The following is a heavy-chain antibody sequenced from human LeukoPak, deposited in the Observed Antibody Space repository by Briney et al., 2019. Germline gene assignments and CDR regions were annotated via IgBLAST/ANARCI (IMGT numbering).Heavy chain of an antibody. V-gene: IGHV1-2*02. J-gene: IGHJ3*02. D-gene: IGHD1-26*01. CDR1: GYTLTGYY. CDR2: IKPNSGGT. Sequence: ASVKVSCKASGYTLTGYYMHWVRQAPGQGLEWMGWIKPNSGGTKYAQKFKGRVTMTRDTSISTVYMELRSLRSDDTAVYYCARGRDKWELLLYPRMMGFDIWGQGTMVTVSS. CDR3: ARGRDKWELLLYPRMMGFDI.